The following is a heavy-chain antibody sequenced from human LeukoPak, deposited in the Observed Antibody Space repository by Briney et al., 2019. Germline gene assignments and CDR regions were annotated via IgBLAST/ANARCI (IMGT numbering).Heavy chain of an antibody. V-gene: IGHV4-59*01. D-gene: IGHD3-22*01. CDR3: AREPGFDSSGYLNWFDP. CDR1: GGSISSYY. CDR2: ISYSGST. Sequence: PSETLSLTCTVSGGSISSYYWSWIRQPPGKGLEWIACISYSGSTKYNPSLKSRGTISVDTSKNQLALKLSSVTAAETALYYCAREPGFDSSGYLNWFDPWGQGTLVTVSS. J-gene: IGHJ5*02.